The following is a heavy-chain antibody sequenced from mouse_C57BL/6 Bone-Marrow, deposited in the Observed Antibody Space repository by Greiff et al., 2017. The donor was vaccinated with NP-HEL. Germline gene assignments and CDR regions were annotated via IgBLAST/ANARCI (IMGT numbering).Heavy chain of an antibody. CDR2: ISNGGGST. Sequence: EVKLVESGGGLVQPGGSLKLSCAASGFTFSDYYMYWVRQTPEKRLEWVAYISNGGGSTYYPDTVKGRFTISRDNAKNTLYLQMSRLKSEDTATYYCARHHGSSYVYWYFDVWGTGTTVTVSS. D-gene: IGHD1-1*01. J-gene: IGHJ1*03. V-gene: IGHV5-12*01. CDR3: ARHHGSSYVYWYFDV. CDR1: GFTFSDYY.